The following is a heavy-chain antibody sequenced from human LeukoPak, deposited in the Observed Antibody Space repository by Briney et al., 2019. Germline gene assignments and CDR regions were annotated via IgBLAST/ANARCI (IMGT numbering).Heavy chain of an antibody. D-gene: IGHD6-13*01. J-gene: IGHJ6*03. CDR3: ARRIAAYYYYYYMDV. CDR2: IYTSGSI. Sequence: SETLSLTCTVSGYSISSGYYWGWIRQPPGKGLEWIGRIYTSGSINYNPSLKSRVTISVDTSKNQFSLKLSSVTAADTAVYYCARRIAAYYYYYYMDVWGKGTTVTVSS. CDR1: GYSISSGYY. V-gene: IGHV4-38-2*02.